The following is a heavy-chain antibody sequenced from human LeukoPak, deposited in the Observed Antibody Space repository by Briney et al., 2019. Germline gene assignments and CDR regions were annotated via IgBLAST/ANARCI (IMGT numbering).Heavy chain of an antibody. CDR1: GGTFSSYA. CDR3: ARFASSWYGDY. V-gene: IGHV1-69*01. J-gene: IGHJ4*02. CDR2: IIPIFGTA. Sequence: SVKVSCKASGGTFSSYAISWVRQAPGQGLEWMGGIIPIFGTANYAQKFQGRVTITADESTSTAYMELSSLRYDDTAIYYCARFASSWYGDYWGQGTLVPVSS. D-gene: IGHD6-13*01.